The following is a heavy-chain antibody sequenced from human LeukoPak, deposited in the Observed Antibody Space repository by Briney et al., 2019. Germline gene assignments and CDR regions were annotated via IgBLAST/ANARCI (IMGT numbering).Heavy chain of an antibody. CDR3: ARDIGYCSSTSCYVVGDY. V-gene: IGHV1-2*06. CDR1: GYTFTGYY. D-gene: IGHD2-2*01. CDR2: INPNSGGT. J-gene: IGHJ4*02. Sequence: ASVKFSCKASGYTFTGYYMHWVRQAPGQGLEWMGRINPNSGGTNYAQKFQGRVTMTRDTSISTAYMELSRLRSDDTAVYYCARDIGYCSSTSCYVVGDYWGQGTLVTVSS.